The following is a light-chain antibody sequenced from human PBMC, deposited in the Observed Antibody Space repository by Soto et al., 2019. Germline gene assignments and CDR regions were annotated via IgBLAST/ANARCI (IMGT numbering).Light chain of an antibody. CDR3: QQANSFPLT. CDR2: ATS. CDR1: QSIASY. Sequence: DIQMTQSPSSLSASVGDRVTITCRASQSIASYLNWYQQKPGKAPRLLIFATSTLQSGVPSRFSGSDAVTDFTLTISSLQPEDFATYYCQQANSFPLTFGPGTKVDIK. V-gene: IGKV1-39*01. J-gene: IGKJ3*01.